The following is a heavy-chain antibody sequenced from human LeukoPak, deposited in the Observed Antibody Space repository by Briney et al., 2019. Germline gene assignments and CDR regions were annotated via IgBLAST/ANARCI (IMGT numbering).Heavy chain of an antibody. CDR2: IIPIFGTA. CDR3: ARSDDSSGYYFSNFDY. V-gene: IGHV1-69*01. CDR1: GGTFSSYA. Sequence: ASVKVSCKASGGTFSSYAISWVRQAPGQGLEWMGGIIPIFGTANYAQKFQGRVTITADESTSTAYMELSSLRSEVTAVYYCARSDDSSGYYFSNFDYWGQGTLVIVSS. D-gene: IGHD3-22*01. J-gene: IGHJ4*02.